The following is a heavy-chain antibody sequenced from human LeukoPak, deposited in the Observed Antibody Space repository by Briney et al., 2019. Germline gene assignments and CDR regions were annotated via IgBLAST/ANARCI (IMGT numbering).Heavy chain of an antibody. CDR1: GYTFTGYY. CDR2: INPNSGGT. J-gene: IGHJ6*02. CDR3: ARENTYYYTDYYYYGMDV. D-gene: IGHD3-10*01. Sequence: ASVKVSCKASGYTFTGYYMHWVPQAPGQGLEWMGWINPNSGGTNYAQKFQRSVTMTRDTSISTAYMELSRLRSEDTAVYYCARENTYYYTDYYYYGMDVWGQGTTVTVSS. V-gene: IGHV1-2*02.